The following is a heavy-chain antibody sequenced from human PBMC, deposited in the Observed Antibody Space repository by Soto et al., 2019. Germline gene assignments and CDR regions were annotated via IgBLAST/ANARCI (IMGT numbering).Heavy chain of an antibody. D-gene: IGHD7-27*01. CDR2: MNPNSGNT. V-gene: IGHV1-8*01. J-gene: IGHJ4*02. CDR1: GYTFTSYD. Sequence: ASVKVSCKAAGYTFTSYDINWVRQATGQDFEWMGWMNPNSGNTAYAQKFQGRVTMTRDTSKSTAFMELSSLTSEDTAVYYCARGPRNWGVDCWGQGTLVTVSS. CDR3: ARGPRNWGVDC.